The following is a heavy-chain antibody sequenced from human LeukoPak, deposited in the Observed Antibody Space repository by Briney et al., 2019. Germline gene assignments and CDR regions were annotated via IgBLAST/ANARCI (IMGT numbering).Heavy chain of an antibody. CDR2: IYYSGST. CDR3: ARAPAYSSSLDAFDI. J-gene: IGHJ3*02. Sequence: PSETLSLTCTVSGGSISSSSFYWGWIRQPPGKGLEWIASIYYSGSTYYNPSLKSRVTISVDTSKNQFSLKLSSVTAADTAVYYCARAPAYSSSLDAFDIWGQGTMVTVSS. V-gene: IGHV4-39*01. CDR1: GGSISSSSFY. D-gene: IGHD6-13*01.